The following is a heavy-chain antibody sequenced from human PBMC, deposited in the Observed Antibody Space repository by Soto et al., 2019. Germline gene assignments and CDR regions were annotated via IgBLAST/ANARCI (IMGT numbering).Heavy chain of an antibody. D-gene: IGHD1-7*01. J-gene: IGHJ4*02. Sequence: SETLSLTCAVSGGSFTSNNWWTWVRQPPGQGLKWIGEIYRTGGTNYNPSLKSRVTISLDKSENQFSLKVTSLTAADTAVYYCASRDPGTSVDYWGQGTLVTVSS. CDR3: ASRDPGTSVDY. CDR2: IYRTGGT. CDR1: GGSFTSNNW. V-gene: IGHV4-4*02.